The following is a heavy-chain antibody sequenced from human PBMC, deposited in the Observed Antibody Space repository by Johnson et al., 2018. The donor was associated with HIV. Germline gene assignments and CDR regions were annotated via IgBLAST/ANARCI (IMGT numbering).Heavy chain of an antibody. J-gene: IGHJ3*02. V-gene: IGHV3-66*01. CDR1: GFTVSNNF. CDR2: IHSGGST. CDR3: ARGGHCGGDCAGAKQALDI. Sequence: VYLVESGGGLVQPGGSLRLSCAASGFTVSNNFMNWVRQAPGKGLEWVSVIHSGGSTYYADSVEGQFTISRDNSKNTVLLQMNSLRVEDTAVYYCARGGHCGGDCAGAKQALDIWGQGTMVTVSS. D-gene: IGHD2-21*01.